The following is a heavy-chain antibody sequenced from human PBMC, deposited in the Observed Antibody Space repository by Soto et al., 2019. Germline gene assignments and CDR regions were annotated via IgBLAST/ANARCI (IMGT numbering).Heavy chain of an antibody. CDR1: GFTFSSYA. V-gene: IGHV3-23*01. CDR3: AKGDVLRYFDWLLSPTCFDY. D-gene: IGHD3-9*01. J-gene: IGHJ4*02. CDR2: ISGSGGST. Sequence: EVQLLESGGGLVQPGGSLRLSCAASGFTFSSYAMSWVRQAPGKGLEWVSAISGSGGSTYYADSVKGRFTISRDNSKNTLYLQMNSLRAEDTAVYYCAKGDVLRYFDWLLSPTCFDYWGQGTLVTVSS.